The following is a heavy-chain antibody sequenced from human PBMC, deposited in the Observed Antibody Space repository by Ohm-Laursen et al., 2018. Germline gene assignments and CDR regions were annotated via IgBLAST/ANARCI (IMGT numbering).Heavy chain of an antibody. CDR2: ISWNSGSI. V-gene: IGHV3-9*01. D-gene: IGHD6-19*01. J-gene: IGHJ5*02. Sequence: SLRLSCTATGFTFDDYAMHWVRQAPGKGLEWVSSISWNSGSIDYADSVKGRFTISRDNAKNSLYLQMNSLRAEDTALYYCAKSGINSGWYDWFDPWGQGTLVTVSS. CDR1: GFTFDDYA. CDR3: AKSGINSGWYDWFDP.